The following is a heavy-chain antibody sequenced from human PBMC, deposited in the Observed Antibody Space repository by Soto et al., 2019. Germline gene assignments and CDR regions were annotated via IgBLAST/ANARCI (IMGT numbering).Heavy chain of an antibody. V-gene: IGHV3-33*01. CDR3: ASSIS. Sequence: GGSLRLSCEASGFIFSSYGMHWVRQAPGKGLEWVAVIWYDGSNKNYADSVKGRFTITRDNSKNTLYLQMNSLRAEDTAVYYCASSISWGQGTLVTVPS. CDR1: GFIFSSYG. CDR2: IWYDGSNK. J-gene: IGHJ5*02.